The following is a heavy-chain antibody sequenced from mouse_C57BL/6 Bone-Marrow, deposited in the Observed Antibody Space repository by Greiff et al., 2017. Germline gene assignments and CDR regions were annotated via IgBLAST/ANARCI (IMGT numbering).Heavy chain of an antibody. CDR3: ARGPIYYGTPGAMDY. Sequence: LMESGAELVRPGSSVKLSCKDSYFAFMASAMHWVKQRPGHGLEWIGSFTMYSDATEYSENFKGKATLTANTSSSTAYMELSSLTSEDSAVYYCARGPIYYGTPGAMDYWGLGTSVTGSS. J-gene: IGHJ4*01. CDR1: YFAFMASA. D-gene: IGHD2-1*01. V-gene: IGHV1-49*01. CDR2: FTMYSDAT.